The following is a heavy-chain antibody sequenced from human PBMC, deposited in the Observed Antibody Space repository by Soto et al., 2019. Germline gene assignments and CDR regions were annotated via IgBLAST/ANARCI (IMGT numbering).Heavy chain of an antibody. CDR1: GFTFSSYA. CDR2: ISGSGGST. J-gene: IGHJ6*03. CDR3: AKARQYCSSTSCYKYYYYYYMDV. Sequence: GGSLRLSCAASGFTFSSYAMSWVRQAPGKGLEWVSAISGSGGSTYYADSVKGRFTISRDNSKNTLYLQMNSLRAEDTAVYYCAKARQYCSSTSCYKYYYYYYMDVWGKGTTVTVSS. D-gene: IGHD2-2*02. V-gene: IGHV3-23*01.